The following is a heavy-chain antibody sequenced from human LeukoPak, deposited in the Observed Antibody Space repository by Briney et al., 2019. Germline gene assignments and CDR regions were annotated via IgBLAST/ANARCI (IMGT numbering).Heavy chain of an antibody. V-gene: IGHV3-74*01. CDR2: INSDGSST. CDR1: GFTFSSYW. CDR3: ARELYYYGSGSYYRAIDY. Sequence: GGSLRLSCAASGFTFSSYWMHWVRQAPGKGLVWVSRINSDGSSTSYADSVKGRFTISRDNAKNTLYLQMNSLRAEDTAVYYCARELYYYGSGSYYRAIDYWGQGTLVTVSS. J-gene: IGHJ4*02. D-gene: IGHD3-10*01.